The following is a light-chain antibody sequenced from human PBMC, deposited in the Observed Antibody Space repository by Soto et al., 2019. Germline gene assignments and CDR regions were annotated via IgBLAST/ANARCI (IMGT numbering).Light chain of an antibody. Sequence: DIQMTQSPSTLSASVGDRVTITCRASQNMNSWLAWYQQKPGKAPNLLIYKASSLESGVPSRFSGSGSGTEFTLTISSLQPDDFATYYCQQYNSYPWTFGQGTKVEIK. CDR3: QQYNSYPWT. V-gene: IGKV1-5*03. CDR2: KAS. J-gene: IGKJ1*01. CDR1: QNMNSW.